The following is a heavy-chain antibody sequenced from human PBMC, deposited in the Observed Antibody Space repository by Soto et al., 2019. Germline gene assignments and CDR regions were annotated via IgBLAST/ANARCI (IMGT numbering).Heavy chain of an antibody. Sequence: SETLSLTCTVSGGSISSGGYYWSWIRQYPGKGLEWIGYIYYSGSTYYNPSLKSRVTISVDTSKNQFSLKLSSVTAADTAVYYCARASGDYAVDYWGQGTLVTVSS. CDR3: ARASGDYAVDY. CDR2: IYYSGST. J-gene: IGHJ4*02. CDR1: GGSISSGGYY. D-gene: IGHD4-17*01. V-gene: IGHV4-31*03.